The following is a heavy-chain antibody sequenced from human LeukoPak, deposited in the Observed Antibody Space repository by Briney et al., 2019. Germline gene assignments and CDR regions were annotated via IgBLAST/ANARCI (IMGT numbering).Heavy chain of an antibody. CDR3: AIYTGSYVRYFQH. J-gene: IGHJ1*01. D-gene: IGHD1-26*01. CDR2: INPDSGDT. Sequence: ASVKVSCKASGYTFTGYYMHWVRQAPGQGLEWMGWINPDSGDTNSAQKFLGRVPMTRDTSTSTAYMELTRLRSDDTALYYCAIYTGSYVRYFQHWGQGTLVIVSS. CDR1: GYTFTGYY. V-gene: IGHV1-2*02.